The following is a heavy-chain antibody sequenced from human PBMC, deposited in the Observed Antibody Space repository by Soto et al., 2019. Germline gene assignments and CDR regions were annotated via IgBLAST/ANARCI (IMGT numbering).Heavy chain of an antibody. Sequence: SETLSLTCTVSGDSISSSYWSWIRQSPGKGLEWIGYIYYSGSTNYNASLKSRVTISVDTSKNQFSLKLSSVTAADTALYYCARLLHDNRGYYYFDYWGRGTLVTVSS. CDR3: ARLLHDNRGYYYFDY. D-gene: IGHD3-9*01. J-gene: IGHJ4*02. V-gene: IGHV4-59*08. CDR2: IYYSGST. CDR1: GDSISSSY.